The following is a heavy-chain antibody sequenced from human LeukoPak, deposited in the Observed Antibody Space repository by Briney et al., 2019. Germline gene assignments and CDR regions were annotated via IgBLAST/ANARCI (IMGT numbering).Heavy chain of an antibody. J-gene: IGHJ4*02. D-gene: IGHD1-1*01. V-gene: IGHV4-34*01. CDR1: GGSFSGYY. Sequence: SETLSLTCAVYGGSFSGYYWSWIRQPPGKGLEWIGEINHSGSTNYNPSLKSRVTISVDTSKNQFSLKLSSVTAADTAVYYCARERDGYYFDYRGQGTLVTVSS. CDR3: ARERDGYYFDY. CDR2: INHSGST.